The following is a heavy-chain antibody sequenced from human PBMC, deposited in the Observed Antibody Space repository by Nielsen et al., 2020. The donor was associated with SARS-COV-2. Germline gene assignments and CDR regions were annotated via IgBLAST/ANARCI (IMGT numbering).Heavy chain of an antibody. D-gene: IGHD5-12*01. CDR1: GGSISSGGYY. CDR3: ARESSGYDHYNYGMDV. CDR2: IYFSGCT. V-gene: IGHV4-31*03. J-gene: IGHJ6*02. Sequence: SETLSLTCTVSGGSISSGGYYWSWIRHHPGKGLEWIGYIYFSGCTCYNPSLKSRVTISVDTSKNQFSLSLRSVTAADTAVYYCARESSGYDHYNYGMDVWGQGTTVTV.